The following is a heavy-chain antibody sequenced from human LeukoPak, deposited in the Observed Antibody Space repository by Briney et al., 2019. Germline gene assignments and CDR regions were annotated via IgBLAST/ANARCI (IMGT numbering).Heavy chain of an antibody. V-gene: IGHV4-59*01. Sequence: SETLSLTCTVFGGSISSYYWSWIRQPPGKGLEWIGYIYNSGSTNYNPSLKSRVTISVDTSKNQFFLKLNSVTAADTAVYYCARDSYSSSWYGPFDYWGQGTLVTVSS. J-gene: IGHJ4*02. CDR2: IYNSGST. D-gene: IGHD6-13*01. CDR3: ARDSYSSSWYGPFDY. CDR1: GGSISSYY.